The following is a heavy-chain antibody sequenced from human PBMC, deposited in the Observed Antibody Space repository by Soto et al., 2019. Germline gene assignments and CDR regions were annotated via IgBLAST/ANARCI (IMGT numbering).Heavy chain of an antibody. CDR2: VIPNLGVT. J-gene: IGHJ4*02. D-gene: IGHD2-15*01. V-gene: IGHV1-69*04. Sequence: SVKVSCKASGGTLSSYTFSWVRQAPGQGLEWMGRVIPNLGVTNYAKKFQGRFTIVVDTSTSTAYMELNSLRYEDTAVYYCGRDKGYCSDTSCTDFDYWGQGTLVTVSS. CDR3: GRDKGYCSDTSCTDFDY. CDR1: GGTLSSYT.